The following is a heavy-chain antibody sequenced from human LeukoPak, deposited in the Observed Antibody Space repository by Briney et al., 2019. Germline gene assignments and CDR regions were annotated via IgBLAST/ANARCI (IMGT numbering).Heavy chain of an antibody. Sequence: ASVKVSCKASGYTFTSYYMHWVRQAPGQGLEWMGIINPSGGSTSYAQKFQGRVTMTRDMSTSTVYMELSSLRSEDTAVYYCAREGSYNWNYSPQVDYWGQGTLVTVSS. J-gene: IGHJ4*02. CDR3: AREGSYNWNYSPQVDY. V-gene: IGHV1-46*01. D-gene: IGHD1-7*01. CDR2: INPSGGST. CDR1: GYTFTSYY.